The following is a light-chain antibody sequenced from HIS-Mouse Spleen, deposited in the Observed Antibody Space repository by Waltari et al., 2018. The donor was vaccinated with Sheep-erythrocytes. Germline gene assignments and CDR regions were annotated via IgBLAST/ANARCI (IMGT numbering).Light chain of an antibody. CDR2: EVS. V-gene: IGLV2-11*01. CDR3: CSYAGSYTLV. CDR1: SSDVGGSHY. Sequence: QSALTQPRSVSGSPGQSVTLSCTGPSSDVGGSHYVSWYQQHPGKAPKLMIYEVSKRPSGFPDRVSGSKSGNTASLTISGLKAEDEADYYCCSYAGSYTLVFGGGTKLTVL. J-gene: IGLJ2*01.